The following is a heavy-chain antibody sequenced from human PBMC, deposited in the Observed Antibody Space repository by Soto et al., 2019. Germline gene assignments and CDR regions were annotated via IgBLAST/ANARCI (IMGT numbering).Heavy chain of an antibody. Sequence: SLRLSCESSGFPFPCSAMNGFRRAPGKGLEWVSYISFSGSIIYYADSVKGRFTISRDNAQNSLHLQMNSLRAEDTAVYYCARGPDSGYLPYWGQGTLVTVSS. CDR2: ISFSGSII. D-gene: IGHD3-22*01. CDR1: GFPFPCSA. CDR3: ARGPDSGYLPY. V-gene: IGHV3-48*03. J-gene: IGHJ4*02.